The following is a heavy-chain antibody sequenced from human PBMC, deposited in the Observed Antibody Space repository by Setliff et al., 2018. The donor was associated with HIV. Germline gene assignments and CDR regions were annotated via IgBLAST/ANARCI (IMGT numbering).Heavy chain of an antibody. CDR2: LYGHSST. CDR3: SRLYGSGHYSAFDF. J-gene: IGHJ4*02. Sequence: ETLSLTCNVSGDSIGTGTHYWAWIRQPPGKGLEWIGSLYGHSSTYYTKSLRGRVTISADTSKNQFSLRLSSVTALDTAVYYCSRLYGSGHYSAFDFWGQGALVTVSS. V-gene: IGHV4-39*01. CDR1: GDSIGTGTHY. D-gene: IGHD3-10*01.